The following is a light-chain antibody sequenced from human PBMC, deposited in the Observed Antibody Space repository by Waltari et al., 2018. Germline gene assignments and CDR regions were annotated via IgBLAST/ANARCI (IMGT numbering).Light chain of an antibody. CDR3: QRSYSTPPLT. CDR1: QSISSY. Sequence: DIQMTQSPSSLSASVGDRVTITCRASQSISSYLNWYQQKPGKGPKLLIYAASSLQRWVPSRFSSNGSATDFNLTISSLQPEDVATYYCQRSYSTPPLTFGGGTKVEIK. V-gene: IGKV1-39*01. J-gene: IGKJ4*01. CDR2: AAS.